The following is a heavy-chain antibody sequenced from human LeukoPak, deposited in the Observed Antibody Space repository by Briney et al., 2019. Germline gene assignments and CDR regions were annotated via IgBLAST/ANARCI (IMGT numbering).Heavy chain of an antibody. V-gene: IGHV3-74*01. D-gene: IGHD6-13*01. CDR2: INIDGSTI. CDR3: AKVGHGSSWFES. CDR1: GFTFSSYW. J-gene: IGHJ5*01. Sequence: GGSLRLSCAASGFTFSSYWMHWVRQAPGEGLVWVSRINIDGSTITYTDSVKGRFTISRDNSKKMLYLDMSSLRVEDTALYFCAKVGHGSSWFESWGQGTLITVSS.